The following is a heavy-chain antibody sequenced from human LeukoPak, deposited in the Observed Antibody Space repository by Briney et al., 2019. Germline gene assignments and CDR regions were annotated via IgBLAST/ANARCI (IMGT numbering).Heavy chain of an antibody. V-gene: IGHV4-30-4*01. J-gene: IGHJ4*02. CDR1: GGSISSGDYY. Sequence: SQTLSLTCTVSGGSISSGDYYWSWIRQPPGKGLEWIGYIYYSGSTYYNPSLKSRLTISVDTSKIQFSLKLSSVTAADTAVYYCARGVGSSWYGDWGQGTLVTVSS. CDR3: ARGVGSSWYGD. CDR2: IYYSGST. D-gene: IGHD6-13*01.